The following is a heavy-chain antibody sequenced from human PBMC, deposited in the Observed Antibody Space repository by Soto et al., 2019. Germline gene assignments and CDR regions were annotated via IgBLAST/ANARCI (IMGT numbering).Heavy chain of an antibody. CDR3: TTEGHYDFWSGYYPGYYYYYYGMDV. CDR1: GFTFSNAW. D-gene: IGHD3-3*01. CDR2: IKSKTDGGTT. V-gene: IGHV3-15*01. Sequence: RLSCAASGFTFSNAWMSWVRQAPGKGLEWVGRIKSKTDGGTTDYAAPVKGRFTISRDDSKNTLYLQMNSLKTEDTAVYYCTTEGHYDFWSGYYPGYYYYYYGMDVWGQGTTVTVSS. J-gene: IGHJ6*02.